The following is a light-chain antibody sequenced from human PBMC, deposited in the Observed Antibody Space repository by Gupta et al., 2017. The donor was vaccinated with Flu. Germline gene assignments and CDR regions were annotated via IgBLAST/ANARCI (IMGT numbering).Light chain of an antibody. CDR2: ASS. Sequence: DIQMTQSPSSLSASVGDRVTITCRASQSVSSYLNWYQQRPGKAPKLLIYASSTLQSGVPSRFSGSGSGTDFTLTISNLEPEDFATYYCQQSYSSPRTFGQRTKLEIK. J-gene: IGKJ2*01. V-gene: IGKV1-39*01. CDR3: QQSYSSPRT. CDR1: QSVSSY.